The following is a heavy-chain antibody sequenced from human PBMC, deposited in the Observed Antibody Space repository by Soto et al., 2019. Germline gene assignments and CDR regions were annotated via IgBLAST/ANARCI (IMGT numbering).Heavy chain of an antibody. CDR2: INHSGST. V-gene: IGHV4-34*01. Sequence: SETLSLTCAVYGGSFSGYYWSWIRHPPGKGLEWIGEINHSGSTNYNPSLKSRVTISVDTSKNQFSLKLSSVTAADTAVYYCARKHRVWYYGMDVWGQGTTVTVSS. CDR3: ARKHRVWYYGMDV. CDR1: GGSFSGYY. J-gene: IGHJ6*02. D-gene: IGHD6-13*01.